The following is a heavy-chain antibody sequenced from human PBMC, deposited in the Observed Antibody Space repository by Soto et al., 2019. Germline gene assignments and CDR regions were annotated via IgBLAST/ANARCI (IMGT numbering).Heavy chain of an antibody. CDR2: IYWNDDK. V-gene: IGHV2-5*01. D-gene: IGHD3-22*01. Sequence: QITLKESGPTLVKPTQTLTLTCTFSGFSLSTSGVGVGWIRQPPGKALEWLALIYWNDDKRYSPSLKSRLTIPNDNSKSQVVLTMTNMDPVDTATYYCAHTLGIYYDSSGYYYFDYWGQGTLVTVSS. CDR3: AHTLGIYYDSSGYYYFDY. CDR1: GFSLSTSGVG. J-gene: IGHJ4*02.